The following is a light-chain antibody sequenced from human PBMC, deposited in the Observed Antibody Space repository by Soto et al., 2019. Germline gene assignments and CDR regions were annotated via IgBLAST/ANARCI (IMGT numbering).Light chain of an antibody. Sequence: EIVLTQSPTTLSVSPGDRATLSCRASQSVTSNLAWDQQKPGQAPRLLTYGASTRATGIPARFSGSGSGTEFTLTISSLQSEDFAVYYCQQYNNWPPITFGQGTRLEIK. CDR3: QQYNNWPPIT. CDR2: GAS. J-gene: IGKJ5*01. CDR1: QSVTSN. V-gene: IGKV3-15*01.